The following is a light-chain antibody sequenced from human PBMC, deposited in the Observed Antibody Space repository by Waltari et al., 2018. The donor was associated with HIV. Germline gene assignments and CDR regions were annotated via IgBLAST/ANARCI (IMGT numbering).Light chain of an antibody. CDR1: QSISSW. Sequence: DIQMTQSPSTLSASVGDRVRITCRASQSISSWLAWFQQKPGKAPRLLIYKASILESGVPSMFSGSGSGTEFTLTISSLQPDDFATYYCQHYNSYPWTFGQGTKVEIK. V-gene: IGKV1-5*03. J-gene: IGKJ1*01. CDR3: QHYNSYPWT. CDR2: KAS.